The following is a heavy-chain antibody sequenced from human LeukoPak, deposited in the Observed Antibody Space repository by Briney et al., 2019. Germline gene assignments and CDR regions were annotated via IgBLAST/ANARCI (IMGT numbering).Heavy chain of an antibody. J-gene: IGHJ6*02. CDR3: ARDGGSGSYYYYGMDV. CDR1: GYTFTGYY. Sequence: ASVKVSCKSSGYTFTGYYMHWVRQAPGQGLEWMGWINPNSGGTNYAQKFQGWVTMTRDTSISTAYMELSRLRSDDTAVYYCARDGGSGSYYYYGMDVWGQGTTVTVSS. D-gene: IGHD3-10*01. V-gene: IGHV1-2*04. CDR2: INPNSGGT.